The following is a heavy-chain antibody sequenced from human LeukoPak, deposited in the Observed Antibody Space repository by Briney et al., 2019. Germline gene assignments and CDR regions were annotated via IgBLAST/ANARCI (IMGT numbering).Heavy chain of an antibody. V-gene: IGHV3-33*01. Sequence: GGSLRLSCAASGFTFSSYGMHWVRQAPGKGLEWVAVIWYDGSNKYYADSVKGRLTISRDNSKNTLYLQMNSLRAEDTAVYYCATGDYDSVGYFQHWGQGTLVTVSS. CDR1: GFTFSSYG. J-gene: IGHJ1*01. D-gene: IGHD5-12*01. CDR3: ATGDYDSVGYFQH. CDR2: IWYDGSNK.